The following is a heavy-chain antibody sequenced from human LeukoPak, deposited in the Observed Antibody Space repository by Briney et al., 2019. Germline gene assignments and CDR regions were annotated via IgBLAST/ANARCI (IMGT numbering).Heavy chain of an antibody. Sequence: SENLSLTCAVYGGSCSGYYWSWIRQPPGKGLKWIGEINHSGSTNYNPSLKSRATISVDTTKTQFSLKLSSVTAAETEFYYWARGRYCSSTSCYFFKAVGYFQHWGQGTLVSVSS. J-gene: IGHJ1*01. CDR3: ARGRYCSSTSCYFFKAVGYFQH. CDR2: INHSGST. CDR1: GGSCSGYY. V-gene: IGHV4-34*01. D-gene: IGHD2-2*01.